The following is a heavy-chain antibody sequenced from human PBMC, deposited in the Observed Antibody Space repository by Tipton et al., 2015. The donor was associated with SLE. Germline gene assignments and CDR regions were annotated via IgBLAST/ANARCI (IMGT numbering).Heavy chain of an antibody. J-gene: IGHJ2*01. V-gene: IGHV4-34*01. Sequence: TLSLTCAVYGGSFSGYYWSWIRQPPGKGLEWIGEINHSGSTNYNPSLKSRVTISVDTSKNQFSLKLSSVTAADTAVYYCAILSGILSSCFDLWGRGTLVTVSS. CDR2: INHSGST. CDR1: GGSFSGYY. D-gene: IGHD6-6*01. CDR3: AILSGILSSCFDL.